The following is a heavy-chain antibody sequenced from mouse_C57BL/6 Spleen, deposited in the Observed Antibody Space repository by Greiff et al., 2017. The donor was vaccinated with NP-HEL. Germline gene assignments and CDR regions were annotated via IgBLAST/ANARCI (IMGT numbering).Heavy chain of an antibody. CDR3: TRSEVFDYFDY. V-gene: IGHV1-15*01. Sequence: QVQLQQSGAELVRPGASVTLSCKASGYTFTDYEMHWVKQTPVHGLEWIGAIDPETGGTAYNQKFKGKAILTADKSSSTAYMELRSLTSEDSAVYYCTRSEVFDYFDYWGQGTTLTVSS. J-gene: IGHJ2*01. CDR2: IDPETGGT. CDR1: GYTFTDYE.